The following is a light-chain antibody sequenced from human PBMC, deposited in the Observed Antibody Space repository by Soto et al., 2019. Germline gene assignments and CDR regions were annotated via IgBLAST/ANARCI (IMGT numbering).Light chain of an antibody. CDR2: GAS. Sequence: EIVLTQSPGTLSLSPGERATLSCRASQSVSSSYLAWYQQKPGQATRLLIYGASNRATGIPDRFSGSGSGTDFTLSISRVEPEDVAVYYCQQYGTSPRTCGQGTKVEIK. V-gene: IGKV3-20*01. J-gene: IGKJ1*01. CDR1: QSVSSSY. CDR3: QQYGTSPRT.